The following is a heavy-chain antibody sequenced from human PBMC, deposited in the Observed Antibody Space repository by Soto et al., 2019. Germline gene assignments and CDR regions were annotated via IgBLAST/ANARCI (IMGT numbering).Heavy chain of an antibody. CDR1: GESFSGHY. Sequence: QVQLSQWGAGLLKPSETLSLTCAVSGESFSGHYWTWIRQSPGRGLEWIGEIDHSGSTNYNPSLTSRVTMSVDTTKKRISLTLLSLTSADTAVYFCARRGAWTAPAAFDSWGQGTLVTVSS. J-gene: IGHJ4*02. CDR3: ARRGAWTAPAAFDS. V-gene: IGHV4-34*01. CDR2: IDHSGST. D-gene: IGHD6-13*01.